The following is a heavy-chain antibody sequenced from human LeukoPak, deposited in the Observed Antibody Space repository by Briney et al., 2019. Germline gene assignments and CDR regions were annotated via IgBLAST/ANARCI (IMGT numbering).Heavy chain of an antibody. CDR3: ATDRVHPSNEPTNFHS. CDR2: ISGSGLNT. V-gene: IGHV3-23*01. J-gene: IGHJ4*02. D-gene: IGHD4-11*01. Sequence: QTGGSLRLSCAASGFTFSNFAMSWVRQAPGKGLEWVSAISGSGLNTYHADSVKGQFTISRDNSKNTLYLQMNSLRAGDTALYFCATDRVHPSNEPTNFHSWGQGTLVTVSS. CDR1: GFTFSNFA.